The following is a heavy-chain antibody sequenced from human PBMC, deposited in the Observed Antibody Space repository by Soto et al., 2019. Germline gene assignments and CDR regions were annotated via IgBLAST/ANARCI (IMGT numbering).Heavy chain of an antibody. J-gene: IGHJ4*02. V-gene: IGHV3-7*01. CDR1: VFTVRSYW. CDR2: IKQDGSEK. D-gene: IGHD3-22*01. Sequence: PGMPFRLSFSGTVFTVRSYWMKCVRQAPGKGLEGVANIKQDGSEKYYVDSVKGRFTIYRDNAKNSLYLQMKSLRAEDTAVYYCARTTYYYDSSGPPAYWGQGTLVIVSS. CDR3: ARTTYYYDSSGPPAY.